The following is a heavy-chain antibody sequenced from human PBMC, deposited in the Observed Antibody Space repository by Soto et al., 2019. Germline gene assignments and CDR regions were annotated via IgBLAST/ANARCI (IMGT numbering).Heavy chain of an antibody. D-gene: IGHD3-10*01. Sequence: QVQLQESGPGLVKPSGTLSLTCAVSGDSISNSNWWSRVRQPPGKGLEWIGEIYHSGSSNYNPSLKSRVTISVDKSKNHFSLRLNSVTAADTAVYYCARVQGRNYYGSGNYDYWGQGTLVTVSS. CDR1: GDSISNSNW. CDR3: ARVQGRNYYGSGNYDY. CDR2: IYHSGSS. J-gene: IGHJ4*02. V-gene: IGHV4-4*02.